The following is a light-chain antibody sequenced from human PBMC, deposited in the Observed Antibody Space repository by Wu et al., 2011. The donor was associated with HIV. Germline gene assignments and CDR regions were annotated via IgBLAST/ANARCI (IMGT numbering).Light chain of an antibody. Sequence: EIVMTQSPATLSVSPGERATLSCRASQSVSSNLAWYQQKPGQAPRLLIYGASTRATGIPDRFSGSGSGTDFTLTITRLEPEDSAVYYCQRYGSSPYTFGQGTNWRSN. CDR2: GAS. CDR3: QRYGSSPYT. J-gene: IGKJ2*01. CDR1: QSVSSN. V-gene: IGKV3-20*01.